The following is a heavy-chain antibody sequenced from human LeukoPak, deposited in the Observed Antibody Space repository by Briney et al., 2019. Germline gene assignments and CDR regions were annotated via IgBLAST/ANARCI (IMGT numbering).Heavy chain of an antibody. V-gene: IGHV4-39*02. CDR1: GGSISSSSYY. CDR2: IYYSGST. D-gene: IGHD1-26*01. J-gene: IGHJ4*02. CDR3: ARRSDSGSDDGEDYFDY. Sequence: SETLSLTCTVSGGSISSSSYYWGWIRQPPGKGLEWIGSIYYSGSTYYNPSLKSRVTISVDTSKNHFSLKLTSVTAADTAVYFCARRSDSGSDDGEDYFDYWGQGTLVTVSS.